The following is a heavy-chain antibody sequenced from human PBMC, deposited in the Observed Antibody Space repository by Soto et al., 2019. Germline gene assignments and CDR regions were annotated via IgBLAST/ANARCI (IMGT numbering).Heavy chain of an antibody. D-gene: IGHD5-12*01. J-gene: IGHJ4*02. Sequence: QVQLVESGGGVVQPGRSLRLSCAASRLTFSNYGMHWVRQTPGKGLEWVAVISYDGSNKYYADSVKGRFTISRDNSKNTLYLQTNSLRAEDTAVYYCVKGGYHYFDYWGQGTLVTVSS. CDR2: ISYDGSNK. V-gene: IGHV3-30*18. CDR1: RLTFSNYG. CDR3: VKGGYHYFDY.